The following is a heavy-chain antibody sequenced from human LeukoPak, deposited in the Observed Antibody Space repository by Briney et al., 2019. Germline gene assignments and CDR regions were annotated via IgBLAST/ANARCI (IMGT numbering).Heavy chain of an antibody. CDR2: IIPIFGTA. D-gene: IGHD2-8*01. J-gene: IGHJ5*01. Sequence: SVKVSCKASGGTFSSYAISWVRQAPGQGLEWMGGIIPIFGTANYAQKFQGRVTITADKSTSTAYMELSSLRSEDTAVYYCARAVLATKSEHWFDSWGQGTLVTVSS. V-gene: IGHV1-69*06. CDR3: ARAVLATKSEHWFDS. CDR1: GGTFSSYA.